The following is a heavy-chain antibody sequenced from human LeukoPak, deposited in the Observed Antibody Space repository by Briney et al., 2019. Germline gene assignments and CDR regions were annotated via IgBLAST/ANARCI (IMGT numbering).Heavy chain of an antibody. J-gene: IGHJ5*02. CDR1: GGSFSGYY. Sequence: SETLSLTRAVYGGSFSGYYWSWIRQPPGKGLEWIGEINHSGSTNYNPSLKSRVTISVDTSKNQFSLKLSSVTAADTAVYYCARSPPGIVGATAYWFDPWGQGTLVTVSS. CDR2: INHSGST. CDR3: ARSPPGIVGATAYWFDP. D-gene: IGHD1-26*01. V-gene: IGHV4-34*01.